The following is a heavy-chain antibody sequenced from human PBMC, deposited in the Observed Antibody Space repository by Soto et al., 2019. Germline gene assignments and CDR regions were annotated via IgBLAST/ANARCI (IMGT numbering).Heavy chain of an antibody. J-gene: IGHJ3*02. D-gene: IGHD2-2*03. Sequence: SVEVSCKASGGTFSSYAISWVRQSPGQGLEWMGGIIPIFGTANYAQKFQGRVTITADESTSTAYMELSSLRSEDTAVYYCARGGYCSSTSHDAFDIWGQGTMVTVSS. CDR2: IIPIFGTA. CDR3: ARGGYCSSTSHDAFDI. V-gene: IGHV1-69*13. CDR1: GGTFSSYA.